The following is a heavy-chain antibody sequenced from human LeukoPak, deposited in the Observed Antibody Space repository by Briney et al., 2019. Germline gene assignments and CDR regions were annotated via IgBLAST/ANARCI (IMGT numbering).Heavy chain of an antibody. J-gene: IGHJ3*02. CDR1: GGSFSGYY. D-gene: IGHD5-24*01. CDR2: INHSGST. Sequence: SETLSLTCAVYGGSFSGYYWSWIRQPPGKGLEWIGEINHSGSTNYNPSLKSRVTISVDTSKNQFSLKLSSVTAADTAVYYCARSFLRDGYNLYAFDIWGQGTMVTVSS. V-gene: IGHV4-34*01. CDR3: ARSFLRDGYNLYAFDI.